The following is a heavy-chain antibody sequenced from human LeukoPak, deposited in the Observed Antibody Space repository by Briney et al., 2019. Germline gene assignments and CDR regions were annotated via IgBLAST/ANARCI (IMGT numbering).Heavy chain of an antibody. J-gene: IGHJ5*02. CDR2: ISWNSGSI. CDR1: GFTFDDYA. D-gene: IGHD6-13*01. CDR3: ARDQRRQQLDR. V-gene: IGHV3-9*01. Sequence: GGSLRLSCAASGFTFDDYAMHWVRQAPGKGLEWVSGISWNSGSIGYADSVKGRFTISRDNAKNSLYLQMNSLRAEDTAVYYCARDQRRQQLDRWGQGTLVTVSS.